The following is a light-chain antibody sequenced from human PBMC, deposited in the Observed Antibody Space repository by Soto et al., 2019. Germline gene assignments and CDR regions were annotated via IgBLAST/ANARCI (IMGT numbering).Light chain of an antibody. CDR3: SSYTSSSTLV. CDR2: EVS. V-gene: IGLV2-14*01. CDR1: SSDVGGYSY. Sequence: SALTQPASVSGSPGQSITISCTGTSSDVGGYSYVSWYQQHPGKAPKLMIYEVSYRPSGVSNRFSGSKSANTASLTISGLQAEVEADYYCSSYTSSSTLVFGTGTKVTVL. J-gene: IGLJ1*01.